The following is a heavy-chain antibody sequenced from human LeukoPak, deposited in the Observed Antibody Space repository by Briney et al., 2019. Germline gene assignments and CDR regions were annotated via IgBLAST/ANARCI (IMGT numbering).Heavy chain of an antibody. CDR3: ARDQEWELLPTFDY. CDR2: MSYDGSNK. J-gene: IGHJ4*02. D-gene: IGHD1-26*01. Sequence: PGGSLRLSCAASGFTFSSYAMHWVRQAPGKGLEWVAVMSYDGSNKYYADSVKGRFTISRDNSKNTLYLQMNSLRAEDTAVYYCARDQEWELLPTFDYWGQGTLVTVSS. V-gene: IGHV3-30-3*01. CDR1: GFTFSSYA.